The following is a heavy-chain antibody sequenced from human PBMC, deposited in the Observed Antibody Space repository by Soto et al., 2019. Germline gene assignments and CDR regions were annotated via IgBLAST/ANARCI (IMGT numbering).Heavy chain of an antibody. CDR3: ASSPYCSSTSCYEDYYYTDV. J-gene: IGHJ6*03. CDR1: GGSISSYY. V-gene: IGHV4-59*08. CDR2: IYYSGST. Sequence: SETLSLTCTVSGGSISSYYWSWIRQPPGKGLEWIGYIYYSGSTNYNPSLKSRVTISVDTSKNQFSLKLSSVTAADTAVYYCASSPYCSSTSCYEDYYYTDVWGKGTTVTVSS. D-gene: IGHD2-2*01.